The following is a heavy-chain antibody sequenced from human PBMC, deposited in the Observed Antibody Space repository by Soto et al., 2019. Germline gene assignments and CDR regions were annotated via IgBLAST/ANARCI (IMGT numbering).Heavy chain of an antibody. Sequence: EVQLVESGGGSVQPGGSLRLSCAASGITISSNGMNWVRQAPGKGLEWVSYISSSSDTIYYADFVKGRFTISRDNAKNSLYLQMNSVRVEDTATYYCARGMGIATTGRYDYWGQGTLVTVSS. CDR3: ARGMGIATTGRYDY. CDR1: GITISSNG. CDR2: ISSSSDTI. V-gene: IGHV3-48*01. D-gene: IGHD1-1*01. J-gene: IGHJ4*02.